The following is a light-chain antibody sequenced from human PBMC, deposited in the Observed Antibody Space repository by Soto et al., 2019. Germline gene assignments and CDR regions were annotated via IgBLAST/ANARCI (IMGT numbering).Light chain of an antibody. Sequence: QSALTQPPSVSGSPGQSVAISCTGTSSDVGSYNRVSWYQQPPGTAPKLMIYDVNNRPSGVPDRFSGSKSGNTVSLTISGLQAEDEADYYCSSYTISSTYVFGTGTKLTVL. CDR1: SSDVGSYNR. V-gene: IGLV2-18*02. CDR2: DVN. J-gene: IGLJ1*01. CDR3: SSYTISSTYV.